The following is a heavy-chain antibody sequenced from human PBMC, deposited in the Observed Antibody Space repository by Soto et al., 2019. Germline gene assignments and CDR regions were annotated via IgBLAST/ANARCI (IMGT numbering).Heavy chain of an antibody. D-gene: IGHD3-10*02. J-gene: IGHJ5*02. CDR3: ATSGYYVNWFDP. Sequence: SETLSLTCTVSGGSISSGGYYWSWIRQHPGKGLEWIGYIYYSGSTYYNPSLKSRVTISVDTSKNQFSLKLSSVTAADTAVYYCATSGYYVNWFDPWGQGTLVTVSS. V-gene: IGHV4-31*03. CDR1: GGSISSGGYY. CDR2: IYYSGST.